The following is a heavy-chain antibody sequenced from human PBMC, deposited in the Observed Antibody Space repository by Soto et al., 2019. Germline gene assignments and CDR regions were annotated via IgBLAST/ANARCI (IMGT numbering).Heavy chain of an antibody. Sequence: PGGSLRLSCAASGFTFSSYAMNWVRQAPGKGLEWVSAISGSGGATYYADSVKGRFTISRDNSKNTLYVQMNSLRGEDTAVYYCGKSLGPMVFDYWGQGTLVTVSS. CDR2: ISGSGGAT. CDR3: GKSLGPMVFDY. CDR1: GFTFSSYA. J-gene: IGHJ4*02. V-gene: IGHV3-23*01. D-gene: IGHD3-10*01.